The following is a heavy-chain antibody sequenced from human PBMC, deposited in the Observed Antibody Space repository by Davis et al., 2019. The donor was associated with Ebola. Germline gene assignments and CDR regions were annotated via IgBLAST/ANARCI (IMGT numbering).Heavy chain of an antibody. CDR3: ATSAYHYDSSG. CDR1: GFTFSNAW. J-gene: IGHJ4*02. Sequence: PGGSLRLSCAASGFASGFTFSNAWMRWVRQAPGKGLEWVGRIKSKTDGGTTDYAAPVKGRFTISRDDSKNSVYLQMNSLKSEDTAVYYCATSAYHYDSSGWGQGTLVTVSS. D-gene: IGHD3-22*01. CDR2: IKSKTDGGTT. V-gene: IGHV3-15*01.